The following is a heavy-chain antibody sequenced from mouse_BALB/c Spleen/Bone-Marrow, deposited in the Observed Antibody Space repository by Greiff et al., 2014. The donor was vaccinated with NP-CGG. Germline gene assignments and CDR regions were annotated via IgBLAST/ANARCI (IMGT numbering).Heavy chain of an antibody. CDR1: GYSFTGYN. CDR3: ASYGNSFGY. J-gene: IGHJ3*01. V-gene: IGHV1-39*01. Sequence: VHVKQSGPELEKPGASVKISCKASGYSFTGYNMNWVKQSNGKSLEWIGNIDPHYGGTSYNQKFKDKATLTVDKSSNTAYMQLKSLTSEDSAIYYCASYGNSFGYWSQGTLVTVSA. CDR2: IDPHYGGT. D-gene: IGHD2-1*01.